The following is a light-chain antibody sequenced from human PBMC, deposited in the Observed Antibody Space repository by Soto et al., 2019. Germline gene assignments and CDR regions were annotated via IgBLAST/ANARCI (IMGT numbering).Light chain of an antibody. CDR1: QSVSSSY. V-gene: IGKV3-20*01. Sequence: EYVLTQSPGTLSLSPGERATLSCRASQSVSSSYLAWYQQKPGQAPRLLIYGASSRATGIPDRFSGSESGTDFTLTISRLEPEDFAVYYCQQYGSSPLTFVGGTKVEIK. CDR3: QQYGSSPLT. J-gene: IGKJ4*01. CDR2: GAS.